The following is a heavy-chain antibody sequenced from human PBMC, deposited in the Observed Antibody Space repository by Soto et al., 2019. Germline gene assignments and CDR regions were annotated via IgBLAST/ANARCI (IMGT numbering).Heavy chain of an antibody. CDR3: ARSWFRTANPDA. Sequence: QVQLVQSGGEVKKPGASVKVSCKTSGYTFSKFGISWARQVPGQGLEWVGWITPYDGSTNFAQKLQGRVSCTLDTTTNTSFLELRSLTFDDTAVYYSARSWFRTANPDAWGQGTLVTVSS. D-gene: IGHD5-18*01. CDR2: ITPYDGST. J-gene: IGHJ5*02. V-gene: IGHV1-18*01. CDR1: GYTFSKFG.